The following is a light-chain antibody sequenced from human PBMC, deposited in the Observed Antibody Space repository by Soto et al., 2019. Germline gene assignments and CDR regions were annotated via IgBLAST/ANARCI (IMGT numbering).Light chain of an antibody. J-gene: IGKJ1*01. V-gene: IGKV3-15*01. CDR1: QSVSSN. Sequence: EIVMTQSPATLSVSPGERATLSCRASQSVSSNLAWYQQKPGQAPRLLIYGASTRATGIPARFRGSGSGTEFTLTISSLQSEDFAVYYGQQYNNWWTFGQGTKVEIK. CDR2: GAS. CDR3: QQYNNWWT.